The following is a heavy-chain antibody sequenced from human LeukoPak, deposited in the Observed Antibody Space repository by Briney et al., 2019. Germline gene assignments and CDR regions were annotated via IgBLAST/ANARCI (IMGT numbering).Heavy chain of an antibody. Sequence: GGSLRLSCATSEVTFSSYSTNWVRQPPGKGREWVSSISSSSSYISYADPLKGRFTISRDHHKNSLYLQMNSLRAEDPAVFYCERAVYGDYVGVLDYWGQGTLVTVSS. CDR3: ERAVYGDYVGVLDY. J-gene: IGHJ4*02. CDR2: ISSSSSYI. V-gene: IGHV3-21*01. D-gene: IGHD4-17*01. CDR1: EVTFSSYS.